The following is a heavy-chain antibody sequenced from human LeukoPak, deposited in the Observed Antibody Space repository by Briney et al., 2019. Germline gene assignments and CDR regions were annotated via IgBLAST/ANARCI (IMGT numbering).Heavy chain of an antibody. J-gene: IGHJ4*02. CDR1: GFTFSSYS. Sequence: PGGSLRLSCAASGFTFSSYSMNWVRQAPGKGLEWVSSISSSSSYIYCADSVKGRFTIPRDNAKNSLYLQMNSLRAEDTAVYYCARDLHRFDYWGQGTLVTVSS. CDR3: ARDLHRFDY. V-gene: IGHV3-21*01. CDR2: ISSSSSYI. D-gene: IGHD4-4*01.